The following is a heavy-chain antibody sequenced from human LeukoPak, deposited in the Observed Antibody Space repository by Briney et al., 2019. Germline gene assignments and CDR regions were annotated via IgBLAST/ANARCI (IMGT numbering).Heavy chain of an antibody. CDR1: GYTFTGYY. D-gene: IGHD2-8*01. Sequence: ASVKVSCKASGYTFTGYYMHWVRQAPGQGLEWMGWINPNSGGTNYAQKFQGRVTMTRDTSISTAYMELSRLRSDDTAVYYCARLPSMVDAFDIWGQGTMVTVSS. V-gene: IGHV1-2*02. CDR3: ARLPSMVDAFDI. J-gene: IGHJ3*02. CDR2: INPNSGGT.